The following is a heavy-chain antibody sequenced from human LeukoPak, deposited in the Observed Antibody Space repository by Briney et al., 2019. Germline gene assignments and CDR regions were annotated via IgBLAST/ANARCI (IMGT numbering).Heavy chain of an antibody. CDR3: ARIRCGRGQARCYNH. CDR2: VSPGGYT. D-gene: IGHD2-21*01. Sequence: PWQTVSLTCAVSGVSVSDYYWSWIRQSPEKGLEWIGEVSPGGYTTYNPSLRSRVIISEDTSENQLSLNVTSVTAADTALYYCARIRCGRGQARCYNHWAQGSLVTVSS. V-gene: IGHV4-34*01. CDR1: GVSVSDYY. J-gene: IGHJ5*02.